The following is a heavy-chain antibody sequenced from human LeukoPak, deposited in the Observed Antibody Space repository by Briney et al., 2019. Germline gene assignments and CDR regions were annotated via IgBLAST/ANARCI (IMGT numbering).Heavy chain of an antibody. Sequence: SETLSLTCTVSGGSISSYYWSWIRQPPGKGLEWIGYIYYSGSTNYNPSLMSRVTISVDKSKNQFSLKLNSVTAADTAVYYCARDPGIAAAVPFDYWGQGTLVTVSS. J-gene: IGHJ4*02. V-gene: IGHV4-59*12. CDR2: IYYSGST. CDR3: ARDPGIAAAVPFDY. CDR1: GGSISSYY. D-gene: IGHD6-13*01.